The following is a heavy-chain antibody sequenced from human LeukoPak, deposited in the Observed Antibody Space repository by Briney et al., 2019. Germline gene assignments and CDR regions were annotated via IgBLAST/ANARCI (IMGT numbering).Heavy chain of an antibody. V-gene: IGHV4-34*01. CDR3: ARRSYYYGSGSYYISPFGRGWFDP. Sequence: PSETLSLTCTVSGGSISSYYWSWIRQPAGKGLEWIGEINHSGSTNYNPSLKSRVTISVDTSKNQFSLKLSSVTAADTAVYYCARRSYYYGSGSYYISPFGRGWFDPWGQGTLVTVSS. D-gene: IGHD3-10*01. CDR2: INHSGST. CDR1: GGSISSYY. J-gene: IGHJ5*02.